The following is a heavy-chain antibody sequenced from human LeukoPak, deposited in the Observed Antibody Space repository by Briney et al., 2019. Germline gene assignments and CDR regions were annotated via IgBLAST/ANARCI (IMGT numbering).Heavy chain of an antibody. V-gene: IGHV1-2*02. CDR2: IDPNSGGT. CDR3: ARDYYGSGSYSTDY. CDR1: GYTFTDYQ. Sequence: GASVKVSCKCSGYTFTDYQVHWVRQAPGQGLEWMGWIDPNSGGTNYAQKFQGRVTMTRDTSISTTYMDLSRLRSDDTAVYYCARDYYGSGSYSTDYWGQGTLVTVSS. D-gene: IGHD3-10*01. J-gene: IGHJ4*02.